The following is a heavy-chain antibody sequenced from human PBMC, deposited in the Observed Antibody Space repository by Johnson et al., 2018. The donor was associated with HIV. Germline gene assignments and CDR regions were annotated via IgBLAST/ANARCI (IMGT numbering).Heavy chain of an antibody. V-gene: IGHV3-30*02. J-gene: IGHJ3*02. D-gene: IGHD3-10*01. CDR1: GFTFSSYG. CDR3: ARVRAGAFDI. CDR2: IRYDGSNK. Sequence: QVQLVESGGGVVQPGGSLRLSCAASGFTFSSYGMHWVRQAPGKGLEWVAFIRYDGSNKYYADSVKGRFTISRDKSNNMLFLQMNRLLRTEDTAMYYCARVRAGAFDIWGRGTMVTVAS.